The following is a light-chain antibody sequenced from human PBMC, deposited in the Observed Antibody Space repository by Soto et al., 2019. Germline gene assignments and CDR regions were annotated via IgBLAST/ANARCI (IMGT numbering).Light chain of an antibody. CDR2: DAS. J-gene: IGKJ5*01. CDR3: QRYNSYPLIT. V-gene: IGKV1-5*01. Sequence: DIQMTQSPSTLSASVGDRVTITCRASQSISSWLAWYQQKPGKAPKLLIYDASSLESGVPSRFSGSGSGTEFTLTISSLQPDDFATYYCQRYNSYPLITFGQGTRLEIK. CDR1: QSISSW.